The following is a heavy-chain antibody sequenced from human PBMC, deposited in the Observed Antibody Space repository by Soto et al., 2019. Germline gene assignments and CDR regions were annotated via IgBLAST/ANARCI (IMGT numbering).Heavy chain of an antibody. CDR3: AKLGTMGVFDN. CDR1: GSPFGGYA. J-gene: IGHJ4*02. V-gene: IGHV3-23*01. Sequence: EVQLLESGGGFVQPGGSLRLSCAASGSPFGGYARTWVRQAPGKGLDRLAGITFRGDYTYYADSVKGRFTLSRDNSRNRLDLQMNSLKVEDTALYFCAKLGTMGVFDNWGQGTLLTVSS. D-gene: IGHD1-26*01. CDR2: ITFRGDYT.